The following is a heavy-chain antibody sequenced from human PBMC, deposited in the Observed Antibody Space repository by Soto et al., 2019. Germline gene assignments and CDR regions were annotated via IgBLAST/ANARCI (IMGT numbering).Heavy chain of an antibody. Sequence: SETLSLTCTVSGGSISSYYWSWIRQPPGKGLEWIGYIYYSGSTNYNPSLKSRVTISVDTSKNQFSLKVRSVTAADTAVYYCSRHGRFGSRFYHFDYRGQGTPVTGSS. CDR3: SRHGRFGSRFYHFDY. D-gene: IGHD3-10*01. CDR2: IYYSGST. CDR1: GGSISSYY. V-gene: IGHV4-59*01. J-gene: IGHJ4*02.